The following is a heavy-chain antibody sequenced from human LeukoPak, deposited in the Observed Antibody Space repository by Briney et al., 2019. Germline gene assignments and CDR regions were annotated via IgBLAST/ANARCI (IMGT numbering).Heavy chain of an antibody. D-gene: IGHD6-19*01. V-gene: IGHV4-39*02. J-gene: IGHJ4*02. CDR1: GGSISSSSYY. Sequence: KPSETLSLTCTVPGGSISSSSYYWGWIRQPPGKGLEWIGSIYYSGSTYYNPSLKSRVTISVDTSKNQFSLKLSSVTAADTAVYYCARDDSSGPSTPNFDYWGQGTLVTVSS. CDR2: IYYSGST. CDR3: ARDDSSGPSTPNFDY.